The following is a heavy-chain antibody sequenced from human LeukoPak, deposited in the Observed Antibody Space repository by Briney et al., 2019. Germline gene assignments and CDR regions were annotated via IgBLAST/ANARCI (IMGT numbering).Heavy chain of an antibody. CDR2: INPNSGGT. CDR3: ARGMGVLVPAATWFDP. Sequence: ASVKVSCKASGYTFIAYYMHWVRQAPGQGLEWMGWINPNSGGTNYAQKFQGRVTMTRDTSISTAYMDLSRLRSDDTAVYYCARGMGVLVPAATWFDPWGQGALVTVSS. D-gene: IGHD2-2*01. V-gene: IGHV1-2*02. J-gene: IGHJ5*02. CDR1: GYTFIAYY.